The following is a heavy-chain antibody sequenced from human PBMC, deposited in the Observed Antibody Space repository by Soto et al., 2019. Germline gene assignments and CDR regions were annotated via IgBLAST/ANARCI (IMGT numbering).Heavy chain of an antibody. Sequence: PGVSLRLSCVASGFTFSTHAMSWVRQAPGKGLEWVSTFSGSGGNIYYAESVKGRLTISRDDSKNTLYLHMNRLRVEDTAVYYCAKDPPWTVGPLAMDVWGQGTPVTVSS. CDR3: AKDPPWTVGPLAMDV. CDR1: GFTFSTHA. V-gene: IGHV3-23*01. J-gene: IGHJ6*02. CDR2: FSGSGGNI. D-gene: IGHD3-3*01.